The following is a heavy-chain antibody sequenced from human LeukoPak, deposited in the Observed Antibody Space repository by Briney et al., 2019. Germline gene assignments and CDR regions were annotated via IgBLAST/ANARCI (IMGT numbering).Heavy chain of an antibody. Sequence: ASVKVSCKASGYTFSTYGITWVRQAPGQGLEWMGWISGHQGNTKYAQNFQGRVTMTTDTSTSTAYMDLRSLRSDDTAIYFCARSDLATITAGPFEYWGQGTLAAVSS. CDR1: GYTFSTYG. D-gene: IGHD5-24*01. J-gene: IGHJ4*02. CDR2: ISGHQGNT. CDR3: ARSDLATITAGPFEY. V-gene: IGHV1-18*01.